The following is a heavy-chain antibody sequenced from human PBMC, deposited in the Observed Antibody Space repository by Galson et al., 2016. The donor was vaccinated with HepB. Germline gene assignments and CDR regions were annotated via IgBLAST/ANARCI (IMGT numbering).Heavy chain of an antibody. CDR3: AHAFFSIFTGPFDS. CDR1: GFSLNTQGEC. D-gene: IGHD3-9*01. Sequence: PALVKPTQTLTLTCAFSGFSLNTQGECVGWVRQSPGKALEWLALIYWYDDRRYSPSLRDSLTISKDTSKNHVVLTRTNMDPADTGTYNCAHAFFSIFTGPFDSWGQGTLVAVSS. J-gene: IGHJ4*02. V-gene: IGHV2-5*01. CDR2: IYWYDDR.